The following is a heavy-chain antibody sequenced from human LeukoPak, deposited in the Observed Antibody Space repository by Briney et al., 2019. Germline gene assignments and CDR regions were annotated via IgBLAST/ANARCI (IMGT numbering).Heavy chain of an antibody. CDR3: PKTAYDILTGYRPFDY. CDR1: GGSINSGGYY. CDR2: IYYSGST. J-gene: IGHJ4*02. Sequence: PSQTLSLTCTVSGGSINSGGYYWSWIRQHPGKCLEWIGYIYYSGSTYYNPSLKSRVTISVDTSKNKFSLKLSSVTAADTAVYFCPKTAYDILTGYRPFDYWGQGTLVTVSS. V-gene: IGHV4-31*03. D-gene: IGHD3-9*01.